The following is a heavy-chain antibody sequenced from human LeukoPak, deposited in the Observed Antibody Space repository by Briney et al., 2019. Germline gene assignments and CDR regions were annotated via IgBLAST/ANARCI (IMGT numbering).Heavy chain of an antibody. CDR3: GRRSGGNLDDAFDI. J-gene: IGHJ3*02. CDR2: IIPILGIA. Sequence: SVKVSCKASGGIFSSYAISWVRQAPGQGLERMGRIIPILGIANYAQKFQGRVTITADKSTSTAYMELSSLRSEDTAVYYCGRRSGGNLDDAFDIWGQGTMVTVSS. D-gene: IGHD4-23*01. V-gene: IGHV1-69*04. CDR1: GGIFSSYA.